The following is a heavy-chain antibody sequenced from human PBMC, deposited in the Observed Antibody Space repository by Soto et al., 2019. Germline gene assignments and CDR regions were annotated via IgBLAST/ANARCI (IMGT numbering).Heavy chain of an antibody. CDR1: GGSIDNYY. CDR3: ARHRDPGHGSELNWLAP. V-gene: IGHV4-59*08. Sequence: SETLSLTCTVSGGSIDNYYWSWIRQSPGKGLEWIGHIFYTGSTNYNPSLKSRVAISLDTSNNHFSLKLTSVTAADTAVYYCARHRDPGHGSELNWLAPWGRGTLVPGSS. D-gene: IGHD3-10*01. J-gene: IGHJ5*02. CDR2: IFYTGST.